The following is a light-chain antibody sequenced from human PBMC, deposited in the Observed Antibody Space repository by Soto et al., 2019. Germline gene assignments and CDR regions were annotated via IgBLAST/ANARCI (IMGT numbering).Light chain of an antibody. CDR3: QHYKSYSGA. CDR2: KAS. Sequence: DIQMTQSPSSLSASVGDRVTITCRASQSISNYLNWYQQKPGKAPKLLIYKASTLKSGVLSRFSGSRSGTEFTLTISRLQPDDFATYCCQHYKSYSGAFGQGTKVDIK. CDR1: QSISNY. V-gene: IGKV1-5*03. J-gene: IGKJ1*01.